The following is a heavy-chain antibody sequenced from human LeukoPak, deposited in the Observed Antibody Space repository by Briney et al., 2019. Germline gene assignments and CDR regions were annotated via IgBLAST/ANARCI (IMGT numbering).Heavy chain of an antibody. J-gene: IGHJ5*02. CDR2: IIPIFGAA. CDR3: ARDFLYCSSTSCLAPT. Sequence: SVKVSCKASGGTFSSYAISWVRQAPGQGLEWMGGIIPIFGAANYAQKFQGRVTITADESTSTAYMELSSLRSEDTAVYYCARDFLYCSSTSCLAPTWGQGTLVTVSS. V-gene: IGHV1-69*13. CDR1: GGTFSSYA. D-gene: IGHD2-2*01.